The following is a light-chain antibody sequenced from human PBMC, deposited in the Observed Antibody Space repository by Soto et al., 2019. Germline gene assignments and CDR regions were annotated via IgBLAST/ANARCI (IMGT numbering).Light chain of an antibody. CDR1: QGISSY. J-gene: IGKJ4*01. Sequence: QLTQTQSSLSASVGDRVTITCRASQGISSYLAWYQQKPGKAPKVLIYKASTLESGVPSRFSGSGSGTEFTLTISSLQPDDFATYYCQQYNSYSPLTFGGGTKV. V-gene: IGKV1-5*03. CDR3: QQYNSYSPLT. CDR2: KAS.